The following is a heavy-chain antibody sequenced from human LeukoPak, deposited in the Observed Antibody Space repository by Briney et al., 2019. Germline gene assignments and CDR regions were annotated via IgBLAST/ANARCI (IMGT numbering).Heavy chain of an antibody. Sequence: KASETLSLTCAVYGGSFSGYYWSWIRQPPGKGLEWIGEINHSGSTNYNPSLKSRVTISVDTSKDQFSLKLSSVTAADTAVYYCARRPTTYYYGSGNRGGYYYMDVWGKGTTVTISS. CDR2: INHSGST. CDR1: GGSFSGYY. J-gene: IGHJ6*03. V-gene: IGHV4-34*01. CDR3: ARRPTTYYYGSGNRGGYYYMDV. D-gene: IGHD3-10*01.